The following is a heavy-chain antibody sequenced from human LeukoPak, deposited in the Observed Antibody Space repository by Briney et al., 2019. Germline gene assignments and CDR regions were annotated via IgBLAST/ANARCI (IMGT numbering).Heavy chain of an antibody. CDR2: INPSGGST. V-gene: IGHV1-46*01. D-gene: IGHD2-15*01. CDR1: GYTFTSYG. Sequence: ASVKVSCKASGYTFTSYGISWVRQAPGQGLEWMGIINPSGGSTSYAQKFQGRVTMTRDTSTSTVYMELSSLRSEDTAVYYCARDKGGIPPLYYFDYWGQGTLVTVSS. CDR3: ARDKGGIPPLYYFDY. J-gene: IGHJ4*02.